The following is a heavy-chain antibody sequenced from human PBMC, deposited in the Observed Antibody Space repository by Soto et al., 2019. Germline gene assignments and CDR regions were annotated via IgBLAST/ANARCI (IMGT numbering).Heavy chain of an antibody. Sequence: ADTLSLTSEVYGYSINSGYYWAWIRHPPGKGLEWLGHVYHSGTTYYKTPLKSRVTMSVDTSKNQVALNLSAVNAADTAVYYCATVFGNFWSGYHVDYWGQGTLVTVPA. CDR3: ATVFGNFWSGYHVDY. J-gene: IGHJ4*02. V-gene: IGHV4-38-2*01. CDR1: GYSINSGYY. D-gene: IGHD3-3*01. CDR2: VYHSGTT.